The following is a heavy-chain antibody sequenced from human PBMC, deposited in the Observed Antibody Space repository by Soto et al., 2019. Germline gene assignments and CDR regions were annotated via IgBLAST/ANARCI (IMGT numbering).Heavy chain of an antibody. J-gene: IGHJ1*01. Sequence: VASVKVSCKASGYTFTNYGISWVRQAPGQGPEWMGWISGFNGNTKYARKVQGRVTLTTDTSATTAYMELRGLRSDDTAVYYCARGGSSWSAEYYEHWGQGTLVTVSS. CDR3: ARGGSSWSAEYYEH. D-gene: IGHD6-13*01. CDR1: GYTFTNYG. V-gene: IGHV1-18*04. CDR2: ISGFNGNT.